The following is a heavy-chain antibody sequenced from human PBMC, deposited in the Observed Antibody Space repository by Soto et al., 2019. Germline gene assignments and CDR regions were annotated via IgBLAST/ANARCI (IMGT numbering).Heavy chain of an antibody. D-gene: IGHD1-20*01. V-gene: IGHV1-18*04. CDR1: GYIFNSVG. J-gene: IGHJ4*02. Sequence: QLVQSGDEVKKPGASVKVSCRASGYIFNSVGISWLRQVPGQGLEWMGWVSTYSEHTKSVQKFQDRVTLTADTSMSTVHMELRSIRSADTAVYYCARDLNWNNVLGFDSWGQGTLVTVSS. CDR2: VSTYSEHT. CDR3: ARDLNWNNVLGFDS.